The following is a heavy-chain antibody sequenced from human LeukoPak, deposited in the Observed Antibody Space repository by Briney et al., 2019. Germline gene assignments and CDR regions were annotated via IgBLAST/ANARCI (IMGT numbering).Heavy chain of an antibody. Sequence: ASVKVSCKASGYTFTGYYMHWVRQAPGQGLEWMGWINPNSGGTNYAQKFQGRVTMTRDTSISTAYMELSRLRSDGTAVYYCARVYCSSTSCYSGANWFDPWGQGTLVTVSS. CDR2: INPNSGGT. J-gene: IGHJ5*02. CDR3: ARVYCSSTSCYSGANWFDP. CDR1: GYTFTGYY. V-gene: IGHV1-2*02. D-gene: IGHD2-2*01.